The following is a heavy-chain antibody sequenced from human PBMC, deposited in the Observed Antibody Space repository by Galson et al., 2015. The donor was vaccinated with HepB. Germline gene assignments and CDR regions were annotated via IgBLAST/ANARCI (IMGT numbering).Heavy chain of an antibody. V-gene: IGHV6-1*01. D-gene: IGHD2-15*01. CDR3: ARNRVVVAATPHYYYYGMDV. CDR1: GDSVSSNSAA. CDR2: TYYRSKWYN. J-gene: IGHJ6*02. Sequence: CAISGDSVSSNSAAWNWIRQSPSRGLEWLGRTYYRSKWYNDYAVSVKSRITINPDTSKNQFSLQLNSVTPEDTAVYYCARNRVVVAATPHYYYYGMDVWGQGTTVTVSS.